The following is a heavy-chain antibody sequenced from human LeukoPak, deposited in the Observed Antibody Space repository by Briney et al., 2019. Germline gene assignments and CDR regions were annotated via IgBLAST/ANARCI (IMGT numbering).Heavy chain of an antibody. CDR2: INPNSGGT. CDR1: GYTFTGHY. D-gene: IGHD3-3*01. CDR3: AKWGFDFWSGHFGLDV. J-gene: IGHJ6*02. V-gene: IGHV1-2*02. Sequence: ASVKVSCKASGYTFTGHYMHWVRQAPGQGLEWMGWINPNSGGTNYAQKFQGRVTMTRDTSITTAYMELSRLRSDDTAVYYCAKWGFDFWSGHFGLDVWGQETTVTVS.